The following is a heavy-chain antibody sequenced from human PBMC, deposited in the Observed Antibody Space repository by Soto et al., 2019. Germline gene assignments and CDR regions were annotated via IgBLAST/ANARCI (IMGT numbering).Heavy chain of an antibody. CDR3: ARDHFGSYYDSSGNDAFDI. D-gene: IGHD3-22*01. CDR2: ISYDGSNK. Sequence: GGSLRLSCAASGFTFSSYAMHWVRQAPGKGLEWVAVISYDGSNKYYADSVKGRFTISRDNSKNTLYLQMNSLRAEDTAVYYCARDHFGSYYDSSGNDAFDIWGQGTMVTVSS. J-gene: IGHJ3*02. V-gene: IGHV3-30-3*01. CDR1: GFTFSSYA.